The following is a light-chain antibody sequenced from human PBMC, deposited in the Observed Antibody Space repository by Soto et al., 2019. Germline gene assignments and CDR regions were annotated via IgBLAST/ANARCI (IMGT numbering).Light chain of an antibody. CDR1: SSEIGAYNF. CDR2: DVN. J-gene: IGLJ2*01. V-gene: IGLV2-14*03. CDR3: TSWTTSTTMI. Sequence: QSVLTQPASVSGSPGQSITISCPGTSSEIGAYNFVSWYQQHPGKAPKLMLYDVNIRPSGVSNRFSGSKSGNTASLTISGLQAEDEADYYCTSWTTSTTMIFGGGTKVTVL.